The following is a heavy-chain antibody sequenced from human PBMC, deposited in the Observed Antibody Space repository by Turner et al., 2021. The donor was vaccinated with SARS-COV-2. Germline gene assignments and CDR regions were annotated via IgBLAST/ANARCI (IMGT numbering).Heavy chain of an antibody. Sequence: QVQLVESGGGVVQPGRSLRLYCAASGFTVSSYGMHWVRQAPGKGLEWVAVISYDGSNKYYADSVKGRFTISRDNSKNTLYLQMNSLRAEDTAVYYCAKGGATDPYYFDYWGQGTLVTVSS. CDR3: AKGGATDPYYFDY. J-gene: IGHJ4*02. CDR2: ISYDGSNK. D-gene: IGHD1-26*01. V-gene: IGHV3-30*18. CDR1: GFTVSSYG.